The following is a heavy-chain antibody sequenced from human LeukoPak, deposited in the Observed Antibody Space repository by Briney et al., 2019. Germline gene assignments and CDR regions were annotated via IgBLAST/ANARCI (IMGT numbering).Heavy chain of an antibody. CDR2: ISSSGSTI. V-gene: IGHV3-48*03. J-gene: IGHJ4*02. CDR1: GFTFSSYE. Sequence: GGSLRLSCAASGFTFSSYEMNWVRQAPGKGLEWVSYISSSGSTIYYADSVKGRFTISRDNPKNSPYLQMNSMRAEDTAVYYCARDNDYGDPLDYWGQGTLVTVSS. CDR3: ARDNDYGDPLDY. D-gene: IGHD4-17*01.